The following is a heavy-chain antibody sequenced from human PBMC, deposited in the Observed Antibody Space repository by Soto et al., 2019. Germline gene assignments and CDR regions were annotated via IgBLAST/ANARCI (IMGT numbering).Heavy chain of an antibody. CDR2: ISGRGGST. D-gene: IGHD2-2*02. J-gene: IGHJ4*02. V-gene: IGHV3-23*01. Sequence: LRLSCAASGFTFSTYAMSWVRQAPGKGLDWVSAISGRGGSTYYADPVKGRFTISRDNSKNTLYLQMNSLRAGGTAVHYCARGLGYCSSTSCYIWFDYWGQGTLVTVCS. CDR1: GFTFSTYA. CDR3: ARGLGYCSSTSCYIWFDY.